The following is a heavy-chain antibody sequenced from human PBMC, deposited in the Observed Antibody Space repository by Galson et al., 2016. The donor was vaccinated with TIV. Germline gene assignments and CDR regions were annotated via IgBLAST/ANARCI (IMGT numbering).Heavy chain of an antibody. CDR2: ISGRGGTT. V-gene: IGHV3-23*01. J-gene: IGHJ6*02. CDR3: ARGPTTRRGYYGLDI. CDR1: GFSLSDYA. D-gene: IGHD1-26*01. Sequence: SLRLSCAASGFSLSDYAMTWVRQAPGKGLEWVSDISGRGGTTNYADSVKGRFTISRDNSKNTLYLHMSSLRAEDTALYYCARGPTTRRGYYGLDIWGQGTTVTVSS.